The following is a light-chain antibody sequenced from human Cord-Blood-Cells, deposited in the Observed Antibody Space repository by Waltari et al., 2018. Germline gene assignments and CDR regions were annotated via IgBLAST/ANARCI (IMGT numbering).Light chain of an antibody. CDR1: SSDVGSYNL. CDR2: DGS. J-gene: IGLJ2*01. Sequence: QSALTQPAAGSGSPGQSITISCTGNSSDVGSYNLVSWYQQHPGKAPKLMIEDGSKRPAGVSNRFSGSKSGNPPSLTFSVLQADDSADYSCCSYAGSSTYVVFGGGTKLTVL. CDR3: CSYAGSSTYVV. V-gene: IGLV2-23*01.